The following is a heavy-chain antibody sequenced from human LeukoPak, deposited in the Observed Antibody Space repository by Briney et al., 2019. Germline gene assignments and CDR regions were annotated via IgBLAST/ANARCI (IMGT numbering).Heavy chain of an antibody. J-gene: IGHJ4*02. D-gene: IGHD3-22*01. V-gene: IGHV3-30*02. CDR1: GFTFSSYG. Sequence: GGSLRLSCAASGFTFSSYGMHWVRQAPGKGLEWVAFIRYDGSNKYYADSVKGRFTISRDNSKNTLYLQMNSLRAEDTAVYYCAEAPRITMIVVVRSRPYYFDYWGQGTLVTVSS. CDR3: AEAPRITMIVVVRSRPYYFDY. CDR2: IRYDGSNK.